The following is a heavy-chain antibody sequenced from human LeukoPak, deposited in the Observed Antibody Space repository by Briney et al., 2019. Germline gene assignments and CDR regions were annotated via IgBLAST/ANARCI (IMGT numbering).Heavy chain of an antibody. CDR2: IYPGDSDT. D-gene: IGHD4-17*01. J-gene: IGHJ3*02. Sequence: AGESLKISCKGSGYSFTSYWIGWVRQMPGKGLEWMGIIYPGDSDTRYSPSFQGPVPPSADKSNSTAYLQWSSLKASDTAMYYCARLSGDYAHDAFDIWGQGTMVTVSS. V-gene: IGHV5-51*01. CDR1: GYSFTSYW. CDR3: ARLSGDYAHDAFDI.